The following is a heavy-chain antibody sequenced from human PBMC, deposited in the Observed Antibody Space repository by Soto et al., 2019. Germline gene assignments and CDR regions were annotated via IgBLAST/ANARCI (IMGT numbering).Heavy chain of an antibody. CDR1: GGSIRSSNW. D-gene: IGHD3-22*01. J-gene: IGHJ5*02. CDR3: AREPQDSSAGP. V-gene: IGHV4-4*02. CDR2: IYHSGST. Sequence: PSETLSLTCAVSGGSIRSSNWWSWVRQPPGKGLEWIGEIYHSGSTNYNPSLKSRVTISIDKSKNQFSLKLSSVTAADTAIYYCAREPQDSSAGPWGQGTLVTVSS.